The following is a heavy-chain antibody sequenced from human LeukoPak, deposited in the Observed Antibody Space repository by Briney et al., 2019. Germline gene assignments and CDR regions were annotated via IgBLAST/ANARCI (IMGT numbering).Heavy chain of an antibody. D-gene: IGHD4-11*01. CDR1: GFTFSTYW. CDR3: ARDYSYSGNWFDP. Sequence: QPGGSLRLSCAASGFTFSTYWMHWVRQAPGKGLVWVSRIKSDGSSASYANSVKGRFTISRDNAKNTLYLQMNSLRAEDTAVYYCARDYSYSGNWFDPWGQGTLVTVSS. J-gene: IGHJ5*02. CDR2: IKSDGSSA. V-gene: IGHV3-74*01.